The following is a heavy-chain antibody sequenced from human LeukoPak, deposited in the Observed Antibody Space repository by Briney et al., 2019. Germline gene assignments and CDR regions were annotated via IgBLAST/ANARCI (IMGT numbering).Heavy chain of an antibody. CDR3: ARDWASPGPTTI. Sequence: GGSLRLSCAASGFTFSTNSMSWVRQAPGKGLEWVSYITSSGSVIHYSDSVRGRFTISRDNAKSSLYLQMNSLRAEDTAIYYCARDWASPGPTTIWGQGTLVTSPQ. V-gene: IGHV3-48*01. CDR1: GFTFSTNS. D-gene: IGHD1-26*01. J-gene: IGHJ4*02. CDR2: ITSSGSVI.